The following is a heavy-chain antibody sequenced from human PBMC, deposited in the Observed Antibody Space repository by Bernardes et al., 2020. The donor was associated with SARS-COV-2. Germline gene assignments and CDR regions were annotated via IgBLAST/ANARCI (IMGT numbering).Heavy chain of an antibody. J-gene: IGHJ4*02. CDR2: ILFGGST. CDR1: GDSITNTDYY. V-gene: IGHV4-39*01. D-gene: IGHD3-22*01. Sequence: SETLSLTCSVSGDSITNTDYYWVWIRQPPGKGLEWIGSILFGGSTYFTPSLKSRLFVSVDTSKGQFSLLLGSVTAADTAVYYCARHVVSSGYYYDTTGYGRRIKSGYFDYWGQGTLVSVSS. CDR3: ARHVVSSGYYYDTTGYGRRIKSGYFDY.